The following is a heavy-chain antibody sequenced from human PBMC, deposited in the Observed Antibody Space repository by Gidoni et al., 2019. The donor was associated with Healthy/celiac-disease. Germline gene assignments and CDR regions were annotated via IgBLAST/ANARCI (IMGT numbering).Heavy chain of an antibody. CDR3: ARGYYYDSSGFAFDI. CDR1: GGSISIRSYY. V-gene: IGHV4-39*01. D-gene: IGHD3-22*01. J-gene: IGHJ3*02. Sequence: QLQLQESGPGLVKPSETLSLTCTVSGGSISIRSYYWGWIRQPPGKGLEWIGSIYYSGSTYYNPSLKSRVTISVDTSKNQFSLKLSSVTAADTAVYDCARGYYYDSSGFAFDIWGQGTMVTVFS. CDR2: IYYSGST.